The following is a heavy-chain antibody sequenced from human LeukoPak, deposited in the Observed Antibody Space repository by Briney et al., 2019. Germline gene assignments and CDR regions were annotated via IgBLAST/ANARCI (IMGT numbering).Heavy chain of an antibody. J-gene: IGHJ4*02. Sequence: ASVKVSCKPSGYTFINHYIHWVRQAPGQGLEWMGVIRPTDGRTSYAQNFQGRLSMTSDTSTSTAYMELSSLRSEDTAVYYCARSPYFGVVTPDYWGQGTLVTVSS. CDR1: GYTFINHY. CDR3: ARSPYFGVVTPDY. CDR2: IRPTDGRT. D-gene: IGHD3-3*01. V-gene: IGHV1-46*01.